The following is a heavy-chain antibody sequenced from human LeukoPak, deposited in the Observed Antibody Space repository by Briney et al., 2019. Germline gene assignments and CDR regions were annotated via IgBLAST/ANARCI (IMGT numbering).Heavy chain of an antibody. J-gene: IGHJ4*02. Sequence: GGSLRLSCAASGFTFSSYWMHWVRQAPGKGLEWVSAISGSGGSTYYADSVKGRFTISRDNSKNTLYLQMNSPRAEDTAVYYCAKGSPQLGEVDWGQGTLVTVSS. CDR3: AKGSPQLGEVD. V-gene: IGHV3-23*01. CDR1: GFTFSSYW. D-gene: IGHD3-10*01. CDR2: ISGSGGST.